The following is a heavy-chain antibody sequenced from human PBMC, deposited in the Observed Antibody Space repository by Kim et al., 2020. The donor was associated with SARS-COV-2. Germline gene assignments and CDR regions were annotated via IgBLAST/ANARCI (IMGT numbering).Heavy chain of an antibody. CDR1: GFSFSNYA. D-gene: IGHD6-13*01. J-gene: IGHJ4*01. Sequence: GGSLRVSCAASGFSFSNYAMFWVRQAPGKGLEWVALISYDGTNKDYADSVKGRFTISRDNSKSTLYLQMNSLRVADTAVYFCARKPTTSSWSYYFEYWGQGTLVTVSS. CDR2: ISYDGTNK. CDR3: ARKPTTSSWSYYFEY. V-gene: IGHV3-30*04.